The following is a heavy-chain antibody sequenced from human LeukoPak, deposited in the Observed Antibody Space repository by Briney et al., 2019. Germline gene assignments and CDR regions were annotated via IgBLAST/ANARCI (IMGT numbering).Heavy chain of an antibody. CDR1: GFTFSSYW. Sequence: GGSLRLSCAASGFTFSSYWMTWVRQAPGKGLEWVASVKQDGSEKYYVDSVRGRFAISRDNAKDSMYQQMNSLRAEDTAVYYCARGSADMDVWGKGTTVTVSS. J-gene: IGHJ6*03. CDR3: ARGSADMDV. CDR2: VKQDGSEK. V-gene: IGHV3-7*01.